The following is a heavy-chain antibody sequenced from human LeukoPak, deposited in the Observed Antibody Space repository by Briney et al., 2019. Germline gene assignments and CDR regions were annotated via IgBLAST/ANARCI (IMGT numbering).Heavy chain of an antibody. V-gene: IGHV4-34*01. J-gene: IGHJ4*02. D-gene: IGHD5-24*01. Sequence: SETLSLTCAVYGGSFSGYYWSWIRQPPGKGLEWIGEINHSGSTNYNPSLKSRVTISVDTSKNQFSLKLSSVTAADTAVYYCARYPGMATNHENFDYWGQGTLVTVSS. CDR1: GGSFSGYY. CDR2: INHSGST. CDR3: ARYPGMATNHENFDY.